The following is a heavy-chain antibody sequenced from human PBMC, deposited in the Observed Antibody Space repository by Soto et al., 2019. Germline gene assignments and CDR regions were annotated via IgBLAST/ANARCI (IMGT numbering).Heavy chain of an antibody. J-gene: IGHJ4*02. D-gene: IGHD5-12*01. Sequence: GGSLRLSCAASGFTFSSYAMHWVRKAPGKGLEWVAVISYGGSNKYYADSVKGRFTISRDNSKNTLYLQMNSLRAEDTAVYYCAVQRWLQLGGFDYWGQGTLVTVSS. CDR1: GFTFSSYA. CDR3: AVQRWLQLGGFDY. V-gene: IGHV3-30-3*01. CDR2: ISYGGSNK.